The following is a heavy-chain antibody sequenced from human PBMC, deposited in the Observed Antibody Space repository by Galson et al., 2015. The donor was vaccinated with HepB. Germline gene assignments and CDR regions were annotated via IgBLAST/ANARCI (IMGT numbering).Heavy chain of an antibody. J-gene: IGHJ4*02. CDR2: LSWNSGSI. CDR3: AKGHLHYDILTGPDY. V-gene: IGHV3-9*01. CDR1: GFTFDDYA. Sequence: SLRLSCAASGFTFDDYAMHWVRQAPGKGLEWVSGLSWNSGSIGYADSVKGRFTISRDNAKNSLYLQMNSLRAEDTALYYCAKGHLHYDILTGPDYWGQGTLVTVSS. D-gene: IGHD3-9*01.